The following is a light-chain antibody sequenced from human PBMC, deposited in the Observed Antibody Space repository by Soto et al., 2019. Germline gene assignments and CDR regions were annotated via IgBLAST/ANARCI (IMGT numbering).Light chain of an antibody. CDR1: QSISSW. V-gene: IGKV1-5*01. J-gene: IGKJ4*01. CDR3: QQYNRYSPLT. CDR2: DAS. Sequence: DIQMTQSPSTLSASVGDRVTITCRASQSISSWLAWYQQKPGKAPKLLIYDASSLESGVPSRFSRSGSGTEFTLAITRPQPNDLATYDCQQYNRYSPLTFGGGTKVEIK.